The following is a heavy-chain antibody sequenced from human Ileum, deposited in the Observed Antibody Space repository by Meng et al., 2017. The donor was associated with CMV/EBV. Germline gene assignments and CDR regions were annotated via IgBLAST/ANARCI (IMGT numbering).Heavy chain of an antibody. Sequence: GGFLRLSCAASGSTFNTYTMNWVRQAPGKGLEWVSSITTSSSYIFYAGSVKGRFTTSRHNAKNSLYLQMNSLRADDTPVYYCASELGNIVNEYYGMDVWGQGTTVTVSS. CDR3: ASELGNIVNEYYGMDV. CDR2: ITTSSSYI. J-gene: IGHJ6*02. V-gene: IGHV3-21*01. D-gene: IGHD2/OR15-2a*01. CDR1: GSTFNTYT.